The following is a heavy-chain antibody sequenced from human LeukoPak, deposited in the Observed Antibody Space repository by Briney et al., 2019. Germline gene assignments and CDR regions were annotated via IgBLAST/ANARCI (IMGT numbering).Heavy chain of an antibody. CDR3: AKEPIAVAGTFDY. V-gene: IGHV3-23*01. CDR2: ISGSGGYT. J-gene: IGHJ4*02. D-gene: IGHD6-19*01. Sequence: PGGSLRLSCAASGFTFSSYAMSWVRQHPGRGLEWVSAISGSGGYTWYADSMKGRFTISRDNSKNTLYLQMNSLRAEDTAVYYCAKEPIAVAGTFDYWGQGTLVTVSS. CDR1: GFTFSSYA.